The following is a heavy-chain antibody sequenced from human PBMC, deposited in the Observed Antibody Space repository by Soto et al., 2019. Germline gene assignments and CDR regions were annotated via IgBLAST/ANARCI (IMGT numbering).Heavy chain of an antibody. Sequence: QVQLVQSGAEVKKPGSSVKVSCKASGGTFSSYAISWVRQAPGQGLEWMGGIIPIFGTANYAQKFQGRVTITADKSTSTAYMELSSLRSEDTAVYYCARDQGGASSGWYAVNYYGMDVWGQGTTVPVSS. CDR3: ARDQGGASSGWYAVNYYGMDV. J-gene: IGHJ6*02. CDR1: GGTFSSYA. CDR2: IIPIFGTA. D-gene: IGHD6-19*01. V-gene: IGHV1-69*06.